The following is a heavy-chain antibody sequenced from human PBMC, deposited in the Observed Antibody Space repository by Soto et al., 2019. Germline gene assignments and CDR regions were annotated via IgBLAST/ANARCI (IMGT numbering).Heavy chain of an antibody. V-gene: IGHV4-30-4*01. CDR2: IYSSGNT. CDR1: GGSISSGDYY. CDR3: AATFGYNCGWYRVDY. J-gene: IGHJ4*02. D-gene: IGHD6-19*01. Sequence: PSETLSLTCTVSGGSISSGDYYWSWIRQPPGKDLVWIGYIYSSGNTYYNPPLKSRATISVDTSKNQFSLKLTSVTAADTAVYYCAATFGYNCGWYRVDYWGQGTLVTVSS.